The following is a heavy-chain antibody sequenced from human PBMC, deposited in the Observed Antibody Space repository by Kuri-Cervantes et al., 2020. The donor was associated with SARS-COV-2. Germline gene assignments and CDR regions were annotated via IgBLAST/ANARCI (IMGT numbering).Heavy chain of an antibody. Sequence: GGSLRLSCAASGFTFSSYGMHWVRQAPGKGLEWVAVISYDGNNKYYADSVKGRFTISRDNSKNTLYLQMNSLRAEDTAVYYCAKDLCGGDCPPLDYWGQGTLVTVSS. CDR1: GFTFSSYG. CDR2: ISYDGNNK. V-gene: IGHV3-30*18. CDR3: AKDLCGGDCPPLDY. J-gene: IGHJ4*02. D-gene: IGHD2-21*01.